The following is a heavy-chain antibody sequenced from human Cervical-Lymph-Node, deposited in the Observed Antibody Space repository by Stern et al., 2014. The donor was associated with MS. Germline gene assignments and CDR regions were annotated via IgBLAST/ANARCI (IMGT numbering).Heavy chain of an antibody. J-gene: IGHJ6*02. CDR2: IRGKAKNYAT. CDR3: SPASAT. V-gene: IGHV3-73*02. CDR1: GLSFRDAA. Sequence: EVQLVESGGGLVQPGGSLKLSCEVSGLSFRDAAVHWVRQASGKGLEWVGRIRGKAKNYATSYSASVKGRFILSRTDSQNTAFLLMNSLKREDTAVYYCSPASATWGQGTAVTVSS.